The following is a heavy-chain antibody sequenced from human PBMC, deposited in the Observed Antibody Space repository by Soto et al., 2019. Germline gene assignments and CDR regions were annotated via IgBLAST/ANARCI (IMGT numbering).Heavy chain of an antibody. Sequence: EVQLVESGGGLVQPGGSLRLSCEASGLTFRNYDMHWVRQGTGKGLEWVSGISAAGDPDYADSVEGRFTISRENAQNSFFLQMNSLRVGDTAVYYCARTDRDLYGLDVWGQGTTVIVSS. J-gene: IGHJ6*02. CDR3: ARTDRDLYGLDV. CDR2: ISAAGDP. CDR1: GLTFRNYD. V-gene: IGHV3-13*05.